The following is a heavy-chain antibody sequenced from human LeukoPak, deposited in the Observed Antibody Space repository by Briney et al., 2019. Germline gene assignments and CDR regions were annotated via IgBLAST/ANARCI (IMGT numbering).Heavy chain of an antibody. D-gene: IGHD3-9*01. Sequence: GGSLRLSCAASGFTFSSYGMHWVRQAPGKGLEWVAVISYDGSNKYYADSVKGRFTISRDNSKNTLYLQMNSLKTEDTAVYYCTTDLMYYDILTGYYWDYFDYWGQGTLVTVSS. CDR2: ISYDGSNK. CDR3: TTDLMYYDILTGYYWDYFDY. J-gene: IGHJ4*02. CDR1: GFTFSSYG. V-gene: IGHV3-30*03.